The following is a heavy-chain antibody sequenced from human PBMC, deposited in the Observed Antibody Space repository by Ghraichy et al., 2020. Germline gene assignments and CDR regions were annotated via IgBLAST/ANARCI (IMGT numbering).Heavy chain of an antibody. D-gene: IGHD2-8*01. J-gene: IGHJ4*02. Sequence: LVKPTQTLTLTCTFSGFSLSTSGMCVSWIRQPPGKALEWLARIDWDDDKYYSTSLKTRLTISKDTSKNQVVLTMTNMDPVDTATYYCARSGYCTNGVCYTGIKNPDLFDYWGQGTLVTVSS. CDR3: ARSGYCTNGVCYTGIKNPDLFDY. CDR1: GFSLSTSGMC. CDR2: IDWDDDK. V-gene: IGHV2-70*11.